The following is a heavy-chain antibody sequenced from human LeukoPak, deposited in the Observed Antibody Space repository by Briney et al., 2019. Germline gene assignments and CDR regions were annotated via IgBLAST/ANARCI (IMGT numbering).Heavy chain of an antibody. CDR1: GYSLTSYW. CDR2: IYPGDSDT. J-gene: IGHJ3*02. Sequence: GESLKISCKGSGYSLTSYWIGWVRQMPGKGLEWMGIIYPGDSDTRYSPSFQGQVTISADKSISTAYLQWSSLKASDTAMYYCARRTLGGYYDSSGNAFDIWGQGTMVTVSS. CDR3: ARRTLGGYYDSSGNAFDI. D-gene: IGHD3-22*01. V-gene: IGHV5-51*01.